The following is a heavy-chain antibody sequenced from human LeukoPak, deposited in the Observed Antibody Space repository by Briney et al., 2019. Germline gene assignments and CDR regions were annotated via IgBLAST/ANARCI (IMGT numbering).Heavy chain of an antibody. CDR1: GGSISSYY. V-gene: IGHV4-59*01. CDR2: IYYSGST. D-gene: IGHD3-22*01. CDR3: ARDLRSSGYYAFDY. J-gene: IGHJ4*02. Sequence: PSETLSLTCTVSGGSISSYYWSWIRQPPGKGLEWIGYIYYSGSTNYNPSLKSRVTISVDTSKNQFSLKLSSVTAADTAVYYCARDLRSSGYYAFDYWGQGILVTVSS.